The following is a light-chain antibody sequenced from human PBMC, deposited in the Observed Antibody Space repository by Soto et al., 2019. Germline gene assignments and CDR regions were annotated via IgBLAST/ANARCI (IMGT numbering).Light chain of an antibody. Sequence: QSVPTQPPSASGTPGQRVTISCSGSSSNIGSNTVNWYQQLPGTAPKLLIYSNNQRPSGVPDQFSGSKSGTSASLAISGLQSEDEADYYCAAWDDSLNGWVFGGGTKLTVL. CDR2: SNN. J-gene: IGLJ3*02. CDR1: SSNIGSNT. V-gene: IGLV1-44*01. CDR3: AAWDDSLNGWV.